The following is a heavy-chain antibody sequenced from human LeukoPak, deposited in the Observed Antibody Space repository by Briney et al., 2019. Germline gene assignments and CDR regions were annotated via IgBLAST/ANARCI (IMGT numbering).Heavy chain of an antibody. V-gene: IGHV4-4*07. D-gene: IGHD3-22*01. CDR3: ARHGYYDSSGPVDY. CDR2: IYTSGST. J-gene: IGHJ4*02. CDR1: GGSISSYY. Sequence: SETLSLTCTVSGGSISSYYWSWIRQPAGKGLEWIGRIYTSGSTNYNPSLKSRVTMSVDTSKNQFSLKLSSVTAADTAVYYCARHGYYDSSGPVDYWGQGTLVTVSS.